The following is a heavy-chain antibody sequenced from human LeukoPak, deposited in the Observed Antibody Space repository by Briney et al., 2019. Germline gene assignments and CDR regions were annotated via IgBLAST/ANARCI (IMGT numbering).Heavy chain of an antibody. CDR1: GGSISSSSYY. D-gene: IGHD6-19*01. V-gene: IGHV4-39*07. CDR2: IYYSGST. J-gene: IGHJ4*02. CDR3: ARYSSGWYERWFFDY. Sequence: SETLSLTCTVSGGSISSSSYYWGWIRQPPGKGLEWIGSIYYSGSTYYNPSLKSRVTISVDTSKNQFSLKLSSVTAADAAVYYCARYSSGWYERWFFDYWGQGSLVTVSS.